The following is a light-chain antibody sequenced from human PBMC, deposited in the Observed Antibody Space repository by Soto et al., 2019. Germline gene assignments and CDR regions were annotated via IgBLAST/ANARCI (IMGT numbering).Light chain of an antibody. CDR3: QQYNNNSRT. J-gene: IGKJ1*01. CDR2: RAS. Sequence: DIPMSQSPSTLSASVGDRVTITCRASQTIYNWLAWYQQKPGKAPKLLIYRASTLDSGVPSRFSGSGSGTEFTLTISSLQPDDFATYYCQQYNNNSRTFGPGTKVEIK. CDR1: QTIYNW. V-gene: IGKV1-5*03.